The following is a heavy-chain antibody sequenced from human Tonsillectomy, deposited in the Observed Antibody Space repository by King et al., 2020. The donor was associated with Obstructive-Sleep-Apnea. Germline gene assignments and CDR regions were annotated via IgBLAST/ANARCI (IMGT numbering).Heavy chain of an antibody. CDR1: GFTFSSYA. CDR2: ISGSGGGT. Sequence: VQLVESGGALVQPGGSLRLSCAASGFTFSSYAMSWVRQAPGKGPEWVSAISGSGGGTYYGGSVKGRFIISRDNSKNTLYLQMNSLRAEDTAVYYCAKVPRVGDSSGRYYAPSSYFDYWGQGTLVTVSS. CDR3: AKVPRVGDSSGRYYAPSSYFDY. J-gene: IGHJ4*02. V-gene: IGHV3-23*04. D-gene: IGHD3-22*01.